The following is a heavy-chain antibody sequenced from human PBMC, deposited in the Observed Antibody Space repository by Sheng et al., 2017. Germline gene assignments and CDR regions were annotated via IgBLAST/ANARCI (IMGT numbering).Heavy chain of an antibody. CDR1: GGTFSSYA. Sequence: QVQLVQSGAEVKKPGSSVKVSCKASGGTFSSYAISWVRQAPGQGLEWMGGIIPIFGTANYAQKFQGRVTITADESTSTAYMELSSLRSEDTAVYYCARGLPPYCSSTSCYGAFDIWGQGTMVTVSS. D-gene: IGHD2-2*01. CDR3: ARGLPPYCSSTSCYGAFDI. V-gene: IGHV1-69*13. CDR2: IIPIFGTA. J-gene: IGHJ3*02.